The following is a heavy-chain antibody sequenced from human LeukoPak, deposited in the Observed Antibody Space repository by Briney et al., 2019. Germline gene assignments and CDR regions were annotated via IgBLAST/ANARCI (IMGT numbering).Heavy chain of an antibody. J-gene: IGHJ5*01. CDR1: GFTFSDYP. D-gene: IGHD3-10*01. V-gene: IGHV3-23*01. CDR3: IRGLKSPDS. Sequence: PLGSLRLSCAPSGFTFSDYPMTCARQAPGKGLEWGSTIIGGGGLTYYADSVRGRLTVSRDNSKTTLYLQMNSLRAEDTAIYYCIRGLKSPDSWGQGNLVTVSS. CDR2: IIGGGGLT.